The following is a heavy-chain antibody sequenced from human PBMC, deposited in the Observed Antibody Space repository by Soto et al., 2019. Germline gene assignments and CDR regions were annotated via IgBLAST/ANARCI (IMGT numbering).Heavy chain of an antibody. J-gene: IGHJ6*02. V-gene: IGHV3-30-3*01. Sequence: QVQLVESGGGVVQPGRSLRLSCAASGFTFSSYAMHWVRQAPGKGLEWVAVISYDGSNKYYADSVKGRFTISRDNSKNTLYLQMNSLRAEDTAVYYCARAVASYSSGWYGMDVWCQGTTVTVSS. CDR3: ARAVASYSSGWYGMDV. CDR1: GFTFSSYA. CDR2: ISYDGSNK. D-gene: IGHD6-19*01.